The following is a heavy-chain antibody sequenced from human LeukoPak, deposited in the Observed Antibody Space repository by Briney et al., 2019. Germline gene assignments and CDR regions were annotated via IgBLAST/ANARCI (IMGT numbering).Heavy chain of an antibody. D-gene: IGHD1-26*01. CDR3: ARVSPGEWELLSYWFDP. J-gene: IGHJ5*02. Sequence: SETLSLTCTVSGGSISSYYWSWIRQPPGKGLEWIGEINHSGSTNYNPSLKSRVTISVDTSKNQFSLKLSSVTAADTAVYYCARVSPGEWELLSYWFDPWGQGTLVTVSS. CDR1: GGSISSYY. CDR2: INHSGST. V-gene: IGHV4-34*01.